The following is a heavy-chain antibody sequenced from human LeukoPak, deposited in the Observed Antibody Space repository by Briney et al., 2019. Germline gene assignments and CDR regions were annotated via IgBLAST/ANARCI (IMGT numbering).Heavy chain of an antibody. CDR1: GGSISGYY. D-gene: IGHD3-3*01. V-gene: IGHV4-59*01. CDR2: IYYSGST. J-gene: IGHJ4*02. Sequence: SETLSLTCTVSGGSISGYYWSWIRQPPGKGLEWIGYIYYSGSTNYNPSLKSRVTISVDTSKNQFSLKLSSVTAADTAVYYCARELWVFGVVIFDYWGQGTLVTVSS. CDR3: ARELWVFGVVIFDY.